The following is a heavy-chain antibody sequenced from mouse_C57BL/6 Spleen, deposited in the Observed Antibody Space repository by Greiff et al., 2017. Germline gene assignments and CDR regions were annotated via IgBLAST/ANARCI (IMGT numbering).Heavy chain of an antibody. D-gene: IGHD1-1*01. Sequence: EVKLMESGPELVKPGASVKIPCKASGYTFTDYNMDWVKQSNGKSLEWIGDINPNNGGTIYTQKFKGKATLTVDKSSSSAYMGFRSLTSEDTAGYYCARSGEDYGSSDGYFDVWGTGATVTVSS. V-gene: IGHV1-18*01. CDR1: GYTFTDYN. CDR3: ARSGEDYGSSDGYFDV. CDR2: INPNNGGT. J-gene: IGHJ1*03.